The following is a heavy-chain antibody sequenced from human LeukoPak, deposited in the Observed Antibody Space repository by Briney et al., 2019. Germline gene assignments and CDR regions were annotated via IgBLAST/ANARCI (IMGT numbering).Heavy chain of an antibody. CDR1: GFTFSSYD. V-gene: IGHV3-66*01. CDR3: ARESYSGTDYYYGMDV. J-gene: IGHJ6*02. CDR2: IYSGGST. Sequence: GGSLRLSCAASGFTFSSYDMHWVRQATGKGLEWVSVIYSGGSTYYADSVKGRFTISRDNSKNTLYLQMNSLRAEDTAVYYCARESYSGTDYYYGMDVWGQGTTVTVSS. D-gene: IGHD1-26*01.